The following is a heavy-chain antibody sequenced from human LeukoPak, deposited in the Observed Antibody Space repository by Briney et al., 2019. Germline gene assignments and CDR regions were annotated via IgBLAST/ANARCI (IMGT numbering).Heavy chain of an antibody. D-gene: IGHD6-6*01. CDR1: GGSISGYY. CDR2: IHHSGST. J-gene: IGHJ6*03. Sequence: SETLSLTCSVSGGSISGYYWSWIRQPPGKGLEWIGYIHHSGSTHYNPSLKSRVTISVDTSKNQFSLKLSSVTAADTAVYYCARARSRRNSSSSGKYYYYYYYMDVWGKGTTVTVSS. V-gene: IGHV4-59*12. CDR3: ARARSRRNSSSSGKYYYYYYYMDV.